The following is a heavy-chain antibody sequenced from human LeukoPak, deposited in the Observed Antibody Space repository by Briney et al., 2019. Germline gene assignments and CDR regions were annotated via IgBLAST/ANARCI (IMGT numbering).Heavy chain of an antibody. J-gene: IGHJ5*02. Sequence: GGSLRLFCAASGFTFSLYAMSWVRQTPGKGLEWISTISGSGDNTYYAESVKGRLTISRDNSRNTLYLRMKSLRAEDTAMYYCAKESTVTPGNVNWFDPWGQGTLVTVSS. V-gene: IGHV3-23*01. CDR3: AKESTVTPGNVNWFDP. CDR2: ISGSGDNT. CDR1: GFTFSLYA. D-gene: IGHD4-17*01.